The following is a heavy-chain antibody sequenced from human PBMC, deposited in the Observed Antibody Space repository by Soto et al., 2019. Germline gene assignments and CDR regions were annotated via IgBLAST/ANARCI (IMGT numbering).Heavy chain of an antibody. Sequence: ASVKVSCKASGVTFITYDFSWVRQAAGQGLEWMGWMNPNNGTAGFAQKFRGRINMTRTTSISTAYLELSSLRSDDSAVYFCARRTERSGTYYLDLWGQGTQVTVSS. V-gene: IGHV1-8*01. D-gene: IGHD6-25*01. J-gene: IGHJ4*02. CDR2: MNPNNGTA. CDR3: ARRTERSGTYYLDL. CDR1: GVTFITYD.